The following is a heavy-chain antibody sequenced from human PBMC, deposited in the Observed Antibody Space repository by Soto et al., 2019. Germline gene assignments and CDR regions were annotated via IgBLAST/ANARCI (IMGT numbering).Heavy chain of an antibody. CDR3: ARSGKIIAARGFDY. D-gene: IGHD6-6*01. CDR1: GGSISSDIW. V-gene: IGHV4-4*02. CDR2: IYYTGSA. J-gene: IGHJ4*02. Sequence: TLSLTCVVSGGSISSDIWWSWVRQPPGKGLEWSGEIYYTGSANYNPSLRSRVTMSVDKSNNQFSLKLSSVTAADTAVYYCARSGKIIAARGFDYWGQGTLVTVSS.